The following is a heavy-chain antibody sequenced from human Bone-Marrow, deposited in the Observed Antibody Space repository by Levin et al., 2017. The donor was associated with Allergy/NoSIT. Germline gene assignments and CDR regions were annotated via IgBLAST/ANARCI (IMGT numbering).Heavy chain of an antibody. CDR3: ARAIAVAGVITFDY. CDR2: IIPIFGTA. CDR1: GGTFSSYA. Sequence: GASVKVSCKASGGTFSSYAISWVRQAPGQGLEWMGGIIPIFGTANYAQKFQGRVTITADKSTSTAYMELSSLRSEDTAVYYCARAIAVAGVITFDYWGQGTLVTVSS. J-gene: IGHJ4*02. V-gene: IGHV1-69*06. D-gene: IGHD6-19*01.